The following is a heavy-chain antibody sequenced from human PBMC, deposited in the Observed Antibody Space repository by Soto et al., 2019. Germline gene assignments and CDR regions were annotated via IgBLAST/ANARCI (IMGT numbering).Heavy chain of an antibody. D-gene: IGHD2-2*02. J-gene: IGHJ3*02. CDR3: ARASVVPAAIPPARAFDI. V-gene: IGHV1-69*06. CDR1: GGTFSSYA. Sequence: QVQLVQSGAEVKKPGSSVKVSCKASGGTFSSYAISWVRQAPGQGLEWMGGIIPIFGTANYAQKFQGRVTITADKSTSTAYIELSSLRSEDTAVYYCARASVVPAAIPPARAFDIWGQGTMVTVSS. CDR2: IIPIFGTA.